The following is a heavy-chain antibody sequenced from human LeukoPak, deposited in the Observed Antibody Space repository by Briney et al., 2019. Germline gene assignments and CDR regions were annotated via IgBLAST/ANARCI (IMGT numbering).Heavy chain of an antibody. Sequence: GGSLRLSCAASGFTFSSYGMHWVRQAPGKGLEWVAFIRCDGSNKYYADSVKGRFTISRDNSKNTLYLQMNSLRAEDTAVYYCAKDGGYCSSTSCYPNSEYFDYWGQGTLVTVSS. CDR1: GFTFSSYG. D-gene: IGHD2-2*03. J-gene: IGHJ4*02. CDR2: IRCDGSNK. V-gene: IGHV3-30*02. CDR3: AKDGGYCSSTSCYPNSEYFDY.